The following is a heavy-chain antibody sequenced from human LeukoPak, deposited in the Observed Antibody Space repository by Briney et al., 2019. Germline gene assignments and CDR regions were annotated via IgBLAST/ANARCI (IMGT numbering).Heavy chain of an antibody. CDR2: IYCSGST. J-gene: IGHJ4*02. CDR3: ARGYSGSYRGVNFDY. CDR1: GGSISSYY. Sequence: PSETLSLTCTVSGGSISSYYWSWIRQPPGKGLEWIGYIYCSGSTNYNPSLKSRVTISVDTSKNQFSLKLSSVTAADTAVYYCARGYSGSYRGVNFDYWGQGTLVTVSS. D-gene: IGHD1-26*01. V-gene: IGHV4-59*01.